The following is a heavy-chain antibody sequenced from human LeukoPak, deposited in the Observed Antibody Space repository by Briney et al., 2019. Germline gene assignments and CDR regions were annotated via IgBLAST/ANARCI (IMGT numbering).Heavy chain of an antibody. CDR3: ARVGFREGQFFDY. Sequence: PGGSLRLSCEVSGFAVSGISMACVRQAPGKGLEWVSVIDRGRNTHYADFVKGRLTISRDNIKNTLFLQMDSLRAEDTAVYYCARVGFREGQFFDYWGQGTLVTVSS. CDR2: IDRGRNT. D-gene: IGHD3-10*01. V-gene: IGHV3-53*01. J-gene: IGHJ4*02. CDR1: GFAVSGIS.